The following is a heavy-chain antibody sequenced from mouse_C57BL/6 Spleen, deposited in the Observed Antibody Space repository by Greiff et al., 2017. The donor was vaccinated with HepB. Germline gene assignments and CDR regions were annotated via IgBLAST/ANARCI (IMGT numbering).Heavy chain of an antibody. Sequence: VQLQQPGAELVKPGASVKLSCKASGYTFTSYWMHWVKQRPGQGLEWIGMIHPNSGSTNYNEKFKSKATLTVDKSSSTAYMQLSSLTSEDSAVYYCARHITTVRYFDVWGTGTTVTVSS. J-gene: IGHJ1*03. D-gene: IGHD1-1*01. V-gene: IGHV1-64*01. CDR3: ARHITTVRYFDV. CDR2: IHPNSGST. CDR1: GYTFTSYW.